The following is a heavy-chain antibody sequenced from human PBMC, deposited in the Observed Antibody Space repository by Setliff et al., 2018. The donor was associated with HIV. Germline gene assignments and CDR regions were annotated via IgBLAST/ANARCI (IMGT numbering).Heavy chain of an antibody. J-gene: IGHJ4*01. CDR3: ARDEGRATGSWWDQSASWYLDY. D-gene: IGHD6-13*01. CDR2: ISAAGTI. Sequence: SETLSLTCTVSGGSISSYYWSWIRQPAGKRLEFIGRISAAGTINYNPSLRSRVTLSVDTSENQFSLTVKSVTAADTAMYFCARDEGRATGSWWDQSASWYLDYWGHGILVTVSS. V-gene: IGHV4-4*07. CDR1: GGSISSYY.